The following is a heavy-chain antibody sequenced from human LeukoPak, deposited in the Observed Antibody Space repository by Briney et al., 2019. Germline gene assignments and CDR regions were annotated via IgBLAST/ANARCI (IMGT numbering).Heavy chain of an antibody. Sequence: ASVKVSCKASGYTFTGYYMHWVRQAPGQGLEWMGWINPNSGGTNYAQKFQGRVTMTRGTSISTAYMELTRLRSDDTAVYYCARDNGDYWLDYWGQGTLVTVSS. CDR2: INPNSGGT. V-gene: IGHV1-2*02. J-gene: IGHJ4*02. D-gene: IGHD4-17*01. CDR3: ARDNGDYWLDY. CDR1: GYTFTGYY.